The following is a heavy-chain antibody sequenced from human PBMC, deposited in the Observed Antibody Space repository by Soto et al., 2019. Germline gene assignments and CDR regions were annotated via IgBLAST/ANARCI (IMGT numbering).Heavy chain of an antibody. CDR2: MYHSGST. D-gene: IGHD6-6*01. CDR3: VSQDYNSSTDASFLVNGYFDL. Sequence: QMQLQESGPGLVKPSGTLSLTCGVSGGSISSSKWWTWVRQPPGKGPEWIGEMYHSGSTNYNPSRKSRVTISVDKSKNQFSLTLSSVTAADTAVYYCVSQDYNSSTDASFLVNGYFDLWGRGILVTVSS. CDR1: GGSISSSKW. V-gene: IGHV4-4*02. J-gene: IGHJ2*01.